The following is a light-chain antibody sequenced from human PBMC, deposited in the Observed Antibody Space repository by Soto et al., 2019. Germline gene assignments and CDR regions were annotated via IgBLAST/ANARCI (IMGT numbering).Light chain of an antibody. CDR2: EAT. Sequence: QSALTQPASVSGSPGQSITISCTGTSSDIGRYNLVSWYQQHPGKPPKLMIYEATKRPSGVSNRFSGSKSGNTASLTISGLQAEDEADYYCSLYARSTPFMFGGGTQLTVL. V-gene: IGLV2-23*02. J-gene: IGLJ3*02. CDR1: SSDIGRYNL. CDR3: SLYARSTPFM.